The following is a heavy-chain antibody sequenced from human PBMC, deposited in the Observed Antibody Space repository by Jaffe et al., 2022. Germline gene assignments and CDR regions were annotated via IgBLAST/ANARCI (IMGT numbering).Heavy chain of an antibody. CDR3: AHSHQGWFGDHSYYFDY. Sequence: QITLKESGPTLVKPTQTLTLTCTFSGFSLSTSGVGVGWIRQPPGKALEWLALIYWDDDKRYSPSLKSRLTITKDTSKNQVVLTMTNMDPVDTATYYCAHSHQGWFGDHSYYFDYWGQGTLVTVSS. J-gene: IGHJ4*02. CDR1: GFSLSTSGVG. D-gene: IGHD3-10*01. CDR2: IYWDDDK. V-gene: IGHV2-5*02.